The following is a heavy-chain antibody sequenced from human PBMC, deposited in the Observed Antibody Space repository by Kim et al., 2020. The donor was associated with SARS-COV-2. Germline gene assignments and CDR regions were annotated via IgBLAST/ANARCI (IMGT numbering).Heavy chain of an antibody. V-gene: IGHV3-23*01. CDR3: AKDRGGRGWPVFEY. CDR1: GFTLTNNA. CDR2: IRAGAETT. D-gene: IGHD6-19*01. Sequence: GGSLRLSCAASGFTLTNNAMSWVRQPLGRGLEWVSTIRAGAETTYYANSVNGRFTISRDSSTHTLYLQLDSLRADATTRYYWAKDRGGRGWPVFEYWGQG. J-gene: IGHJ4*02.